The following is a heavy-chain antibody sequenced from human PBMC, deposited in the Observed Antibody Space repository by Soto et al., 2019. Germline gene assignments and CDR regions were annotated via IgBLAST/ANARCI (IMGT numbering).Heavy chain of an antibody. Sequence: ASVKVSCKASGYTFTSYYMHWVRQAPGQGLEWMRIINPSGGSTSYAQKFQGRVTMTRDTSTSTVYMELSSLRSEDTAVYYCARGFTALRFLEWLLSNHDAFDIWGQGTMVTVSS. CDR1: GYTFTSYY. CDR2: INPSGGST. D-gene: IGHD3-3*01. J-gene: IGHJ3*02. V-gene: IGHV1-46*01. CDR3: ARGFTALRFLEWLLSNHDAFDI.